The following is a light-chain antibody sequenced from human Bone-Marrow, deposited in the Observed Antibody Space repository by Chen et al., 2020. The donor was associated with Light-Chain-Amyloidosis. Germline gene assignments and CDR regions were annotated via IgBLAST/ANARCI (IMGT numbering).Light chain of an antibody. V-gene: IGLV3-21*02. CDR2: DDS. Sequence: SYVLTQPPSVSVAPGQTAEITCGGDNIGDINVHWYQQRAGQAPVLVVYDDSDRPSGIPERFSGSNSGSTATLPISGVEAGDEADYYCQVWDSSVDHRVFGGGTKLTVL. CDR3: QVWDSSVDHRV. J-gene: IGLJ3*02. CDR1: NIGDIN.